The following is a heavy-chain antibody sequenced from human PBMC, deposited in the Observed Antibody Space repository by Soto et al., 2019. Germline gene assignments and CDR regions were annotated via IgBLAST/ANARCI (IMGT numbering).Heavy chain of an antibody. D-gene: IGHD6-19*01. Sequence: GPPVKVSCKASGGTFSSYAISWVRQAPGQGLEWMGGIIPIFGTANYAQKFQGRVTITADKSTSTAYMELSSLRSEDTAVYYCATGPIAVAGTMGDYWGQGTLVTVS. CDR3: ATGPIAVAGTMGDY. CDR1: GGTFSSYA. J-gene: IGHJ4*02. V-gene: IGHV1-69*06. CDR2: IIPIFGTA.